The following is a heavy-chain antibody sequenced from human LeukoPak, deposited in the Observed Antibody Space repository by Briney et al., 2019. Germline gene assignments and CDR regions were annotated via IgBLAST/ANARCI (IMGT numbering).Heavy chain of an antibody. CDR3: ARDLGAVGVDY. CDR1: GGSFSSHA. Sequence: ASVKVSCKASGGSFSSHAISWVRQAPGQGLEWMGGIIPIFPRPSYAQKFQGRLTITTDESTSTTYMELSSLKPEDTAVYYCARDLGAVGVDYWGQGTLVTVSS. V-gene: IGHV1-69*05. CDR2: IIPIFPRP. J-gene: IGHJ4*02. D-gene: IGHD3-10*01.